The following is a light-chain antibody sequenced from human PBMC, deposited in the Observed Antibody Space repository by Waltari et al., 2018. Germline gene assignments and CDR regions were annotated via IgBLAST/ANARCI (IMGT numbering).Light chain of an antibody. V-gene: IGLV1-47*01. Sequence: QSVLTQPPSASGTPGQRVTISCSGSSSNIGSYYVNWYQQLPRTAPKLLVYKNNQRPSGVPDRFSGSSAGTSAALASSGLRSEDEADYYCAAWDDSLSGVLFGGGTKLTVL. J-gene: IGLJ2*01. CDR1: SSNIGSYY. CDR3: AAWDDSLSGVL. CDR2: KNN.